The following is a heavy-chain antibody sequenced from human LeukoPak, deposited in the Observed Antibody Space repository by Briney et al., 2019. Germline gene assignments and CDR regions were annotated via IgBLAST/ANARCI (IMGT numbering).Heavy chain of an antibody. CDR1: GGSISIYY. V-gene: IGHV4-59*01. CDR3: ASTWFGDTTKTFDY. D-gene: IGHD3-10*01. J-gene: IGHJ4*02. Sequence: PSETLSLTCTFSGGSISIYYWSGMRQPPGRGREGMGYIYYSGSTNYNPSLKSRVPISVDTSKNQFSLKLSSVTAADTAVYYCASTWFGDTTKTFDYWGRGTLVTVSS. CDR2: IYYSGST.